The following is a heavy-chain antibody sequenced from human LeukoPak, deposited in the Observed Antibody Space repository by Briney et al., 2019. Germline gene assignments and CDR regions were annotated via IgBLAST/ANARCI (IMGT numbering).Heavy chain of an antibody. Sequence: ASVKVSCKASGYTFTSYGISWVRQAPGQGLEWMGWINPNSGGTNYAQKFQGRVTMTRDTSISTAYMELSRLRSDDTAVYYCARTDIVVVPAAIINYYYYYMDVWGKGTTVTISS. CDR3: ARTDIVVVPAAIINYYYYYMDV. J-gene: IGHJ6*03. D-gene: IGHD2-2*01. CDR1: GYTFTSYG. V-gene: IGHV1-2*02. CDR2: INPNSGGT.